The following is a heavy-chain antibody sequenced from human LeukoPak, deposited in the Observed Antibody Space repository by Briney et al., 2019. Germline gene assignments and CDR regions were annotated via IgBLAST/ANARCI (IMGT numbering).Heavy chain of an antibody. Sequence: ASETLSLTCAVYGGSFSGYYWSWIRQPPGKGLEWIGEINHSGSTNYNPSLKSRVTISVDTSKNQFSLKLSSVTAADTAVYYCARGRAYCSGGSCYSRTFDPWGQGTLVTVSS. J-gene: IGHJ5*02. CDR2: INHSGST. CDR3: ARGRAYCSGGSCYSRTFDP. V-gene: IGHV4-34*01. CDR1: GGSFSGYY. D-gene: IGHD2-15*01.